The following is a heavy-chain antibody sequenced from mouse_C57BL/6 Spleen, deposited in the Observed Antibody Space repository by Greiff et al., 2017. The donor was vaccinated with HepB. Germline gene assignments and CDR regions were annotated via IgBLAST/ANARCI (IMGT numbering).Heavy chain of an antibody. J-gene: IGHJ3*01. CDR3: ARKEGYYGSSSAWFAY. CDR1: GFTFSDYY. V-gene: IGHV5-12*01. CDR2: ISNGGGST. Sequence: EVMLVESGGGLVQPGGSLKLSCAASGFTFSDYYMYWVRQTPEKRLEWVAYISNGGGSTYSPDTVKGRFTISRDNAKNTLYLQMSRLKSEDTAMYYCARKEGYYGSSSAWFAYWGQGTLVTVSA. D-gene: IGHD1-1*01.